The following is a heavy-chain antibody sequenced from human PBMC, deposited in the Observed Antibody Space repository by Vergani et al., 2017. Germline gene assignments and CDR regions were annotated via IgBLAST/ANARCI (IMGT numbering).Heavy chain of an antibody. CDR3: VKDNDYDADGPFDL. CDR1: GFNFNSHA. CDR2: IERNYGVK. V-gene: IGHV3-9*01. J-gene: IGHJ2*01. Sequence: EVKLVESGGGTVVLGRSLRLSCTASGFNFNSHAMHWVRQTAERGLEWVSGIERNYGVKNGNSFEGRFSISRDNAKKAVFLQMNNLRHEDTALYFCVKDNDYDADGPFDLWGRGTLVTVSS. D-gene: IGHD3-16*01.